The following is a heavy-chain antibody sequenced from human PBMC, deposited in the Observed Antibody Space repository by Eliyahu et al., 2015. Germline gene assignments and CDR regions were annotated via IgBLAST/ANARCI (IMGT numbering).Heavy chain of an antibody. V-gene: IGHV5-10-1*03. J-gene: IGHJ4*02. CDR1: GYSXTSYW. Sequence: EVQLVQSGAXVKKPGESLRISCKGXGYSXTSYWXSWVRQMPGKGLEWMGRIDPSDSYTNYSPSFQGHVTISADKSISTAYLQWSSLKASDTAMYYCASYYYDSSGYLDYWGQGTLVTVSS. D-gene: IGHD3-22*01. CDR2: IDPSDSYT. CDR3: ASYYYDSSGYLDY.